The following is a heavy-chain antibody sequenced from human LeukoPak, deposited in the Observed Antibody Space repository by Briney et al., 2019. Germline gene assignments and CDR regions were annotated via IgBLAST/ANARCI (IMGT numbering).Heavy chain of an antibody. V-gene: IGHV3-20*04. CDR3: ARNRYDFWSGYSRHSMDV. CDR1: GFTFDDYG. D-gene: IGHD3-3*01. Sequence: GGSLRLSCAASGFTFDDYGMSWVRQAPGKGLEWVSGINWNGGSTGYADSVKCRFTISRDNAKNSLYLQMNSLRAEDTALYYCARNRYDFWSGYSRHSMDVWGKGTTVTVSS. J-gene: IGHJ6*03. CDR2: INWNGGST.